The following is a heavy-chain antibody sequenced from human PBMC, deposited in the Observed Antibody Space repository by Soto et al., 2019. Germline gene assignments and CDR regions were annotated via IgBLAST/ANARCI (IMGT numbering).Heavy chain of an antibody. V-gene: IGHV5-51*07. D-gene: IGHD2-15*01. CDR1: GYSFTSYW. J-gene: IGHJ6*02. Sequence: PGESVKISCKGSGYSFTSYWIGWVHQMPGKGLEWMGIIYPGDSDTRYSPSFQGQVTISADKSISTAYLQWSSLKASDTAMYYCARGGYCSGGSCYVYYGMDVWGQGTTVTVSS. CDR3: ARGGYCSGGSCYVYYGMDV. CDR2: IYPGDSDT.